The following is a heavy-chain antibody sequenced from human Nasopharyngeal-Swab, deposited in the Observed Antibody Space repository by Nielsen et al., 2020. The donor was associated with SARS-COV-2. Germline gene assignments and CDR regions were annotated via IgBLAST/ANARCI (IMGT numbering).Heavy chain of an antibody. CDR2: INHSGST. Sequence: WIRQPPGKGLEWSGEINHSGSTKYNPSLKSRVTISVDTSKNQFSLKLSSVTAADTAGYYCARERMGGYFGGPQLGWVVDVWGKGTTVTVSS. CDR3: ARERMGGYFGGPQLGWVVDV. J-gene: IGHJ6*04. V-gene: IGHV4-34*01. D-gene: IGHD2-15*01.